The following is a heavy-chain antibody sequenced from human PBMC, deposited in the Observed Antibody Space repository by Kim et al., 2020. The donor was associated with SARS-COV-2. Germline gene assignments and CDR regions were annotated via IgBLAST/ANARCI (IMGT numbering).Heavy chain of an antibody. V-gene: IGHV3-49*02. D-gene: IGHD3-10*01. CDR3: TRGPGRWLQIREAYFDY. Sequence: VKGRFTISRDDSKSIAYLQMNSLKTEDTAVYYCTRGPGRWLQIREAYFDYWGQGTLVTVSS. J-gene: IGHJ4*02.